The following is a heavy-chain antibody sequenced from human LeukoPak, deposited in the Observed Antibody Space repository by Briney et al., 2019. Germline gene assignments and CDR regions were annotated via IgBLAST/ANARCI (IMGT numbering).Heavy chain of an antibody. CDR2: IYHSGST. Sequence: SETLSLTCTVSGYSLSSGYYWGWIRQPPGKGLEWIGSIYHSGSTYYNPSLKSRVTISVDTSKNQFSLKLSSVTAADTAVYYCARPRWGGGRSSGHLDVWGKGTTVTISS. J-gene: IGHJ6*04. CDR3: ARPRWGGGRSSGHLDV. V-gene: IGHV4-38-2*02. D-gene: IGHD3-22*01. CDR1: GYSLSSGYY.